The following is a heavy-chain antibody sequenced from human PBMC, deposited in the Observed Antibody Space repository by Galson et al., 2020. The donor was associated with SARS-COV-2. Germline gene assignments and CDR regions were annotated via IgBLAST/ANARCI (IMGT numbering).Heavy chain of an antibody. J-gene: IGHJ6*02. CDR2: ISGSGSDT. CDR1: GFTFSNYA. D-gene: IGHD6-6*01. Sequence: GGSLRLSCAASGFTFSNYAMSWVRQAPGRALEWVSDISGSGSDTDYADSVRGRFTISRDNSKNMMYLQMNSLRVEDTAVYYCAKPHYSSSSNNYRLDVWGQGTTVTVS. V-gene: IGHV3-23*01. CDR3: AKPHYSSSSNNYRLDV.